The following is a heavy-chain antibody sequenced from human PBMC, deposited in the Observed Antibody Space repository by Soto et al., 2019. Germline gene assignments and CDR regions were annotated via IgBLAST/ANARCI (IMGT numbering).Heavy chain of an antibody. J-gene: IGHJ4*02. CDR1: GFTFSIYT. CDR2: ISSTSSYI. CDR3: ARDGNLDH. Sequence: GESLKISCAASGFTFSIYTINWVRQAPGKGLEWVSSISSTSSYIYYADSVRGRFTISRDNAKNSVYLQMNSLRAEDTAVYYCARDGNLDHWGQGTLVTVSS. D-gene: IGHD1-1*01. V-gene: IGHV3-21*01.